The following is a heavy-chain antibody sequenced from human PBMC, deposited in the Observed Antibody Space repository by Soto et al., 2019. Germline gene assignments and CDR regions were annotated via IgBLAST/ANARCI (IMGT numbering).Heavy chain of an antibody. Sequence: PSETLSLTCTVSGGSISIYYWSWIRQPPGKGLEWIGYIYYSGSTNYNPSLKSRVTISVDTSKNQFSLKLSCVTAADTDVYYCARDYYYGSGYLYYFDYWGHGTLVTVSS. V-gene: IGHV4-59*01. D-gene: IGHD3-22*01. CDR3: ARDYYYGSGYLYYFDY. J-gene: IGHJ4*01. CDR1: GGSISIYY. CDR2: IYYSGST.